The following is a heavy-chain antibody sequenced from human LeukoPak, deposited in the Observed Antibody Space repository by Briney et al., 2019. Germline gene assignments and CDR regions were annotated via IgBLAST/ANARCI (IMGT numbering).Heavy chain of an antibody. CDR2: IGSSSTTI. D-gene: IGHD3-9*01. V-gene: IGHV3-48*01. CDR1: GFTFSSYW. CDR3: ARDRDILTGQDY. J-gene: IGHJ4*02. Sequence: GGSLRLSCAVSGFTFSSYWMSWVRQAPGKGLEWVSYIGSSSTTIYYADSVKGRFTISRDNAKNSLYLQMNSLRAEDTAVYYCARDRDILTGQDYWGQGTLVTVSS.